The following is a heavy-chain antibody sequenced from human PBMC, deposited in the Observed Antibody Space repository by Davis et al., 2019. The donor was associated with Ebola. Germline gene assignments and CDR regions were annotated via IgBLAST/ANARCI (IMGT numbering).Heavy chain of an antibody. J-gene: IGHJ6*02. CDR1: GFTFGDYA. CDR3: APGVPAADRIHYYGMDV. CDR2: IRSKIYGGTT. D-gene: IGHD2-2*01. Sequence: GESLKISCTASGFTFGDYAMSWFRQAPGKGLEWVGFIRSKIYGGTTAYAASVTGRFTISRDDSKNIAYLQMYSLRTEDTAVYYCAPGVPAADRIHYYGMDVWGQGTTVTVSS. V-gene: IGHV3-49*03.